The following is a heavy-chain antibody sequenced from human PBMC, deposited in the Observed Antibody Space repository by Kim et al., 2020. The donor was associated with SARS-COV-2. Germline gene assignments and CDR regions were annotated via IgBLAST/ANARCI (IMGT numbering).Heavy chain of an antibody. Sequence: GGSLRLSCAASGFTFSSYGMHWVRQAPGKGLEWVAVISYDGSNKYYADSVKGRFTISRDNSKNTLYLQMNSLRAEDTAVYYCAKDPAFRGPEWIRHWYFDLWGRGTLVTVSS. J-gene: IGHJ2*01. V-gene: IGHV3-30*18. D-gene: IGHD3-16*01. CDR2: ISYDGSNK. CDR1: GFTFSSYG. CDR3: AKDPAFRGPEWIRHWYFDL.